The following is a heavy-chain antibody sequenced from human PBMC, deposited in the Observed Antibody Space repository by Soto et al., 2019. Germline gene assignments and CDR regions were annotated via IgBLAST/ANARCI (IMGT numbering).Heavy chain of an antibody. J-gene: IGHJ6*03. CDR1: GFSLSTSGVG. D-gene: IGHD4-17*01. CDR2: IYWDDDK. Sequence: SGPTLVKPTQTLTLTCTFSGFSLSTSGVGVGWIRQPPGKALEWLALIYWDDDKRYSPPLKSRLTITKDTSKNQVVLTMTNMDPVDTATYYCAHSTGYGDPAGYYYYMDVWGKGTTVTVSS. CDR3: AHSTGYGDPAGYYYYMDV. V-gene: IGHV2-5*02.